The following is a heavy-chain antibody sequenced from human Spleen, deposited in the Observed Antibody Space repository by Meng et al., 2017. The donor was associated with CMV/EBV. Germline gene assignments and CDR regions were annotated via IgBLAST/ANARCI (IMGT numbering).Heavy chain of an antibody. CDR2: IYTSGST. Sequence: LQQSGPCMVKPSQTLSLTCTVSGRSISSGSYYWSWIRQPAGKGLEWIGRIYTSGSTNYNPSLKSRVTISVDTSKNQFSLKLSSVTPEDTAVYYCARAQCGYSSSWYKCYFDYWGQGTLVTVSS. V-gene: IGHV4-61*02. CDR3: ARAQCGYSSSWYKCYFDY. CDR1: GRSISSGSYY. D-gene: IGHD6-13*01. J-gene: IGHJ4*02.